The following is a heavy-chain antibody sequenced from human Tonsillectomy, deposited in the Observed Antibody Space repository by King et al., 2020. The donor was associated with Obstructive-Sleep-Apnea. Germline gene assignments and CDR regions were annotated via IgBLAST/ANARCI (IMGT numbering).Heavy chain of an antibody. J-gene: IGHJ4*02. Sequence: QLQESGPGLVKPSGTLSLTCAVSGGAISSASWWTWVRQPPGKGLEWIWEIYHSGSANYNPSRKRRVTISVDKSKNQFSLKLSSVTAADTAVYYCARTTSGDYALDYWGRGALVTVSS. D-gene: IGHD4-17*01. CDR3: ARTTSGDYALDY. CDR1: GGAISSASW. V-gene: IGHV4-4*02. CDR2: IYHSGSA.